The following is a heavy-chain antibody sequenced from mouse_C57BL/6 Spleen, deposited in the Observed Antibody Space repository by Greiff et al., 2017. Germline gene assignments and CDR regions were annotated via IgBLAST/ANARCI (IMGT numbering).Heavy chain of an antibody. V-gene: IGHV1-82*01. CDR3: ARDLEFAY. CDR2: IYPGDGDT. Sequence: VPLQQSGPELVKPGASVKVSCKASGYAFSSSWMNWVKQRPGQGLEWIGRIYPGDGDTNYNGKFKGKATLTADKSSSTAYMQLSSLTSEDSAVYFCARDLEFAYWGQGTLVTVSA. CDR1: GYAFSSSW. J-gene: IGHJ3*01.